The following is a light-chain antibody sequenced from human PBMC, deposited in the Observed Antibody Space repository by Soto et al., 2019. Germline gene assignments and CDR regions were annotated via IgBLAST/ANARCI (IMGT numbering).Light chain of an antibody. J-gene: IGKJ5*01. V-gene: IGKV3-20*01. CDR3: QQYARSPIT. CDR1: QSVADNH. CDR2: GAS. Sequence: EIVLTQSPGTLSLSPGERVTLSCRASQSVADNHLAWYQQKPGQAPRLLIHGASSRATGIPDRFSGSGSGTDFTLTISRLEPEDFVVYYCQQYARSPITFCQGARLEIK.